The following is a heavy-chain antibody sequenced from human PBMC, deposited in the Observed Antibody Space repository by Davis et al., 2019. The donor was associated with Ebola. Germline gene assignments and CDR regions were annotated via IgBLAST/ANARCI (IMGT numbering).Heavy chain of an antibody. D-gene: IGHD5-12*01. Sequence: MPGGSLRLSCAASGFTFSDYYMSWIRQPPGKGLEWIGYIYYSGSTYYNPSLKSRVTMSIDTSKNQFSLKLRSVTAADTALYHCVRHHMWLRAIQDWGQGTLVTVSS. CDR2: IYYSGST. V-gene: IGHV4-59*04. J-gene: IGHJ4*02. CDR3: VRHHMWLRAIQD. CDR1: GFTFSDYY.